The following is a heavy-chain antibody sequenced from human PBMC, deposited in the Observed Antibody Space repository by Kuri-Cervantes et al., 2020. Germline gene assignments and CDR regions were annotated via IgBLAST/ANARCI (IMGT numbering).Heavy chain of an antibody. CDR1: GFTFSSYG. J-gene: IGHJ4*02. CDR2: IRYDGSNK. V-gene: IGHV3-30*02. Sequence: GGSLRLSCAASGFTFSSYGMHWVRPAPGKGLEWVAFIRYDGSNKYYADSVKGRFTISRDNSKNTLYLQMNSLRAEDTAVYYCAKDPDEDFWSGYRLDYWGQGTLVTVSS. D-gene: IGHD3-3*01. CDR3: AKDPDEDFWSGYRLDY.